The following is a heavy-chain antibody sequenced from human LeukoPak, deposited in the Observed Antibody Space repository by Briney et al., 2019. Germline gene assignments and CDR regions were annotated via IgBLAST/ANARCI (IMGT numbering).Heavy chain of an antibody. CDR1: GGSISSYY. D-gene: IGHD3-22*01. CDR2: IYYSGST. V-gene: IGHV4-59*08. Sequence: PLETLSLTCTVSGGSISSYYWSWIRQPPGKGLEWIGYIYYSGSTSYNPSLKSRVTISVDTSKNQFSLRLSSVTAADTAVYYCARYYSSGLDYWGQGNLVTVSS. J-gene: IGHJ4*02. CDR3: ARYYSSGLDY.